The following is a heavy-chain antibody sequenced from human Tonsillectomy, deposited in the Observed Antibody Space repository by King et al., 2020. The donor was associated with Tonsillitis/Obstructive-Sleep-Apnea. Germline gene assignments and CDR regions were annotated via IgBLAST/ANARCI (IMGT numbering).Heavy chain of an antibody. Sequence: VQLVQSGAEVKKPGASVKVSCKASGYTFTSYYMHWVRQAPGQGLEWMGIINPSGGSTSYAQKFQGRVTMTRDTSTSTVYMELSSLRSEDTAVYYFAREDGVAASFDPWGQGTLVTVSS. V-gene: IGHV1-46*01. CDR1: GYTFTSYY. CDR3: AREDGVAASFDP. CDR2: INPSGGST. J-gene: IGHJ5*02. D-gene: IGHD6-13*01.